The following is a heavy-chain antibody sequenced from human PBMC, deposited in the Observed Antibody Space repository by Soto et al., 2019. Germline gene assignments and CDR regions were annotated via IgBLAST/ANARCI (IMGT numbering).Heavy chain of an antibody. V-gene: IGHV3-74*01. J-gene: IGHJ4*02. CDR1: GFTFISDW. D-gene: IGHD3-10*01. CDR2: INSGGGTT. Sequence: GGSLRLSCAASGFTFISDWMHWFRQAPGKGLVWVSRINSGGGTTTYADSVKGRFTISRDNAKNTLYLQMNGLRAEDTAVYYCARWFTYGNFPYLDHWGQGTQVTVSS. CDR3: ARWFTYGNFPYLDH.